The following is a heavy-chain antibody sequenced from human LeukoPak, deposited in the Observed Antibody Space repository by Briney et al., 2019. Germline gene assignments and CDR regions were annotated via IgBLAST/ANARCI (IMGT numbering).Heavy chain of an antibody. D-gene: IGHD4-17*01. Sequence: GGSLRLSCAASGFTFSSYAMHWVRQAPGKGLEWVAVISYDGSNKYYADSVKGRFTISRDNSKNTLYLQMNSLRAEDTAVYYCAIDNAGYGDPRANAFDIWGQGTMVTVSS. CDR3: AIDNAGYGDPRANAFDI. CDR1: GFTFSSYA. J-gene: IGHJ3*02. CDR2: ISYDGSNK. V-gene: IGHV3-30*04.